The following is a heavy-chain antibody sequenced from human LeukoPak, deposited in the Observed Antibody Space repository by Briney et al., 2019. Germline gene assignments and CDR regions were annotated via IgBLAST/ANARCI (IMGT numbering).Heavy chain of an antibody. J-gene: IGHJ4*02. V-gene: IGHV4-34*01. CDR2: INHSGST. D-gene: IGHD2-8*01. CDR3: ARLFPSCTKTTCDFDY. CDR1: GGSFSDYY. Sequence: SETLSLTCAVYGGSFSDYYWSWIRQPPGKGLEWIGEINHSGSTNYNPSLKSRVTISVDTSKNQFSLKLSSVTAADTAVYYCARLFPSCTKTTCDFDYWGQGTLVSVSS.